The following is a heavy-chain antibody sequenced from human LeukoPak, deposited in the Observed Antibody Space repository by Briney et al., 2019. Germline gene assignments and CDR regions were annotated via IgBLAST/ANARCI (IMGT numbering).Heavy chain of an antibody. D-gene: IGHD3-3*01. CDR3: ARDAYYDFWSGYSRYFDY. CDR2: ISFDINDR. J-gene: IGHJ4*02. Sequence: PGGSLRLSCAASGFTFSSYGMHWVRQAPGKGLEWVASISFDINDRKYAESVRGRFTISRDNSKNTLYLQMNSLRAEDTAVYYCARDAYYDFWSGYSRYFDYWGQGTLVTVSS. CDR1: GFTFSSYG. V-gene: IGHV3-30*03.